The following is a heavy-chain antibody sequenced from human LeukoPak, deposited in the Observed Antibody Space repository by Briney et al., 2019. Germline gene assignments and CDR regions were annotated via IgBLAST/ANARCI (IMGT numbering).Heavy chain of an antibody. CDR1: GGIFSNYA. J-gene: IGHJ5*02. CDR3: ARADYDYFDP. Sequence: SVKVSCKASGGIFSNYAITWVRQAPGQGLEWMGEIIPILGTSKYAQMFQGRVTITADESTTTAYMELSSLRSEDTAMYYCARADYDYFDPWGQGTLVTVSS. CDR2: IIPILGTS. V-gene: IGHV1-69*13. D-gene: IGHD3-16*01.